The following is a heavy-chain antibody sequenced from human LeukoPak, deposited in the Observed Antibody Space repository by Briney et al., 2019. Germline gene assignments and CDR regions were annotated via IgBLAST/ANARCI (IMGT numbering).Heavy chain of an antibody. V-gene: IGHV4-59*12. J-gene: IGHJ3*02. Sequence: PSETLSLTCTVSGGSISSYYWSWIRQPPGKGLEWIGYIYYSGSTNYNPSLRSRVTISLDTSKNQFSLKLSSVTAADTAVYYCARDHDLGAFDIWGQGTMVTVSS. CDR1: GGSISSYY. CDR3: ARDHDLGAFDI. D-gene: IGHD3-16*01. CDR2: IYYSGST.